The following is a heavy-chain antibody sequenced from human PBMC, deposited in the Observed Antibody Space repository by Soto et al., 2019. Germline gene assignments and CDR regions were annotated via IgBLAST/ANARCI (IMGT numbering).Heavy chain of an antibody. D-gene: IGHD3-22*01. V-gene: IGHV3-21*06. J-gene: IGHJ4*02. Sequence: PGGSLRLSCAASGFNFITYSMSWVRQAPGKGLEWVASISSSAIYIDYADSVKGRFTISRDNAKNSLFLQMNSLRAEDTATYYCVRDGLDYHDTERLYFDSWGQGTLVTVSS. CDR2: ISSSAIYI. CDR1: GFNFITYS. CDR3: VRDGLDYHDTERLYFDS.